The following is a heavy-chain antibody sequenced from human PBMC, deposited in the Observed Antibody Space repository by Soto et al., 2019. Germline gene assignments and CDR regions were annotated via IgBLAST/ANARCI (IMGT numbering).Heavy chain of an antibody. J-gene: IGHJ5*02. Sequence: QLQLQESGPGLVKPSETLSLTCTVSGGSISSTIYNWGWIRRPPGKGLEWIGTIYYSGTTYYNPSLKSRVTISVDTSKNQFSLKLSSVTAADTAVYYCARLPTGFPNWFDPWGQGTLVTVSS. CDR3: ARLPTGFPNWFDP. V-gene: IGHV4-39*01. CDR1: GGSISSTIYN. D-gene: IGHD4-4*01. CDR2: IYYSGTT.